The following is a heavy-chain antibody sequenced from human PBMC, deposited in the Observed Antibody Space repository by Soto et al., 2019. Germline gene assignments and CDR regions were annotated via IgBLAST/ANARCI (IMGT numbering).Heavy chain of an antibody. Sequence: SETLSLPWTVSGGSISSYYWSWIRQPPGKGLGWIGSIYYSGSTNYNPSLKRRVTISVDTSKNQFSLKLSSVTAADTPVYYCARRGSGSYSESWAQGTRVTVS. V-gene: IGHV4-59*08. CDR3: ARRGSGSYSES. CDR2: IYYSGST. CDR1: GGSISSYY. D-gene: IGHD3-10*01. J-gene: IGHJ5*02.